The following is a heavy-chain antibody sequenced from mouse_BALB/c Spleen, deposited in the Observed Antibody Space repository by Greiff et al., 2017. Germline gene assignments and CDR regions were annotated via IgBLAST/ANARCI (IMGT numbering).Heavy chain of an antibody. CDR2: INPYNDGT. V-gene: IGHV1-14*01. Sequence: EVQLQQSGPELVKPGASVKMSCKASGYTFTSYVMHWVKQKPGQGLEWIGYINPYNDGTKYNEKFKGKATLTSDKSSSTAYMELSSLTSEDSAVYYCARSRDYAWFAYWGQGTLVTVSA. D-gene: IGHD2-4*01. J-gene: IGHJ3*01. CDR1: GYTFTSYV. CDR3: ARSRDYAWFAY.